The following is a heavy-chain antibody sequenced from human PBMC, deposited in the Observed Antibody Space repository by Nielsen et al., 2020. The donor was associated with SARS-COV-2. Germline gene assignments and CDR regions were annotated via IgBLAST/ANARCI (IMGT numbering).Heavy chain of an antibody. V-gene: IGHV4-31*03. CDR2: IYYSGST. CDR3: ARAYCSSTSCYTAPWYFDY. J-gene: IGHJ4*02. D-gene: IGHD2-2*02. Sequence: SETLSLTCTVSGGSISRGGYYWSWIRQHPGKGLEWIGYIYYSGSTYYNPSLKSRVTISVDTSKNQFSLKLSSVTAADTAVYYCARAYCSSTSCYTAPWYFDYWGQGTLVTVSS. CDR1: GGSISRGGYY.